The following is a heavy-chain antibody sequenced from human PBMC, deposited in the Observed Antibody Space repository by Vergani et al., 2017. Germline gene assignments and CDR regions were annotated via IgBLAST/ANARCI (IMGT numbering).Heavy chain of an antibody. J-gene: IGHJ5*02. CDR3: ARAHCSSTSCYRDNWFDP. V-gene: IGHV4-59*01. Sequence: QVQLQESGPGLVKPSETLSLTCTVSGGSISSYYWSWIRQPPGKGLEWIGYIYYSGSTNHNPSLKSRVTISVDTSKNQFSLKLSSVTAADTAVYYCARAHCSSTSCYRDNWFDPWGQGTLVTVSS. D-gene: IGHD2-2*01. CDR2: IYYSGST. CDR1: GGSISSYY.